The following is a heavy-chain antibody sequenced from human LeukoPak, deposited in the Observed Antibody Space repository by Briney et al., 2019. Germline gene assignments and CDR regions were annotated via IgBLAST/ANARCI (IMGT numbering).Heavy chain of an antibody. J-gene: IGHJ3*02. CDR2: IYYSGST. CDR1: GGSISSSSYY. Sequence: SETLSLTCTVSGGSISSSSYYWGWIRQPPGKGLEWIGSIYYSGSTYYNPSLKSRVTISVDTSKNQFSLKLSSVTAADTAVYCCARGGVDAFDIWGQGTMVTVSS. V-gene: IGHV4-39*01. D-gene: IGHD2-8*01. CDR3: ARGGVDAFDI.